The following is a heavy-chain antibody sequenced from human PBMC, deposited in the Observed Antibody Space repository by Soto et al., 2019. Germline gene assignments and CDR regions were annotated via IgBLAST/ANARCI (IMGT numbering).Heavy chain of an antibody. Sequence: LSLTCSVSGGSISSSRYYWTWIHQVPGKGLEWIGYTYIGGSTYYDPSLKSRLSISLDTSKNQFSLRLTSVSAADTAIYYCASSVAAGYSYGYNPLAYWGRGTLVTVSS. D-gene: IGHD5-18*01. CDR2: TYIGGST. CDR1: GGSISSSRYY. J-gene: IGHJ4*02. CDR3: ASSVAAGYSYGYNPLAY. V-gene: IGHV4-31*03.